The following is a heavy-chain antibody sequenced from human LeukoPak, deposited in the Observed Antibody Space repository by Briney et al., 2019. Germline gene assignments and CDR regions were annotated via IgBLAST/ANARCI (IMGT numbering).Heavy chain of an antibody. D-gene: IGHD6-19*01. CDR3: ARVGPRYSSGWYLDY. J-gene: IGHJ4*02. V-gene: IGHV4-4*07. Sequence: SETLSLTCTVSGGSISSYYWSWIRQPAGKGLEWIGRIYTSGSTNYNPSLKSRVTMSVDTSKNQFSLKLSSVTAADTAVYYCARVGPRYSSGWYLDYWGQGILVTVSS. CDR1: GGSISSYY. CDR2: IYTSGST.